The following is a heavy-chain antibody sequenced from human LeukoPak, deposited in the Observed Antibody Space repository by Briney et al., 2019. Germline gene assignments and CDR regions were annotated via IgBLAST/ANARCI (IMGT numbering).Heavy chain of an antibody. CDR2: ISGSGGST. Sequence: AISGSGGSTYYADSVKGRFTISRDNSKNTLYLQMNSLRAEDTAVYYCAKGYGGNEFSRGNAFDIWSQGTMVTVSS. V-gene: IGHV3-23*01. CDR3: AKGYGGNEFSRGNAFDI. D-gene: IGHD4-23*01. J-gene: IGHJ3*02.